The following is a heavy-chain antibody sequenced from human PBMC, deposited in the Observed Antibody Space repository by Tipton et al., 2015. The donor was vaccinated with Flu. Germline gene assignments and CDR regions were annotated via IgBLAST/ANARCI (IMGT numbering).Heavy chain of an antibody. CDR2: IRTQVYGATT. Sequence: SLRLSCRGSGFTFSNYVINWVRQAPGKGLQWVGLIRTQVYGATTEFAASVKGRFTILRDDSKSTAYLQMNSLKIEDTAVYFCARDPADEYNDVWNGPPFDYWGQGSLVTVSS. CDR3: ARDPADEYNDVWNGPPFDY. D-gene: IGHD3-3*01. J-gene: IGHJ4*02. CDR1: GFTFSNYV. V-gene: IGHV3-49*04.